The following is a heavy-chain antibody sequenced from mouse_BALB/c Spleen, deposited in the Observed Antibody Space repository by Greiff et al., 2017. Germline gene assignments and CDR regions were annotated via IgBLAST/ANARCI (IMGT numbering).Heavy chain of an antibody. J-gene: IGHJ3*01. CDR2: ISNGGGST. Sequence: EVKLVESGGGLVQPGGSLKLSCAASGFTFSSYTMSWVRQTPEKRLEWVAYISNGGGSTYYPDTVKGRFTISRDNAKNTLYLQMSSLKSEDTAMYYCARQGDWFAYWGQGTLVTVSA. CDR1: GFTFSSYT. V-gene: IGHV5-12-2*01. CDR3: ARQGDWFAY.